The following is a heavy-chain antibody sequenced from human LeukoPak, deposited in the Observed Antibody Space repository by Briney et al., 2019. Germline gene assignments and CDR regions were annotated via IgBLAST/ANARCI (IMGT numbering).Heavy chain of an antibody. CDR2: IIPIFGTA. Sequence: SSGKVSCKASGGTFSSYAISWVRQAPGQGLEWMGRIIPIFGTANYAQKFRGRVTITTDESTSTAYMELSSLRSEDTAVYYCASGVTTVTIDASDICGQGTMVTVSS. CDR3: ASGVTTVTIDASDI. V-gene: IGHV1-69*05. CDR1: GGTFSSYA. D-gene: IGHD4-17*01. J-gene: IGHJ3*02.